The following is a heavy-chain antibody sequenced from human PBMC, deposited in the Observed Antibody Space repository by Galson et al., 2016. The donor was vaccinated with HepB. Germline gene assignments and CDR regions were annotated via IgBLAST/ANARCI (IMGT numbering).Heavy chain of an antibody. D-gene: IGHD2-21*01. V-gene: IGHV3-33*01. J-gene: IGHJ6*02. CDR3: ARPQWNIVVSGGMDV. Sequence: SLRLSCAASGFSFRTFAMNWVRQAPGKGLEWVAVIWDDGSQKYVAESLRGRFSISRDNSKNTLYLHMNNLRADDTAVDYCARPQWNIVVSGGMDVWGQGTTVAVSS. CDR1: GFSFRTFA. CDR2: IWDDGSQK.